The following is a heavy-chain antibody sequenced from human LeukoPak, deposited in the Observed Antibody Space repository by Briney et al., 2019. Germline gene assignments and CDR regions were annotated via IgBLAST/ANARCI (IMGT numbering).Heavy chain of an antibody. V-gene: IGHV1-8*03. CDR3: ARVSFIVVVPAAVFREDY. D-gene: IGHD2-2*01. Sequence: ASVKVSCKASGYTFTNYDINWVRQATGQGLEWMGWMNPNSGNKGYAQKFQGRVTITADESTSTAYMELSSLRSEDTAVYYCARVSFIVVVPAAVFREDYWGQGTLVTVSS. CDR2: MNPNSGNK. CDR1: GYTFTNYD. J-gene: IGHJ4*02.